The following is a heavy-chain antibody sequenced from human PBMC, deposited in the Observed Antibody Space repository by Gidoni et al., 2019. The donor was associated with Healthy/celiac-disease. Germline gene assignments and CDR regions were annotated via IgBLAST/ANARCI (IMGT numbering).Heavy chain of an antibody. Sequence: QLQLQESGPGLVKPSETLSLTCTVSGGSISISSYYWGWIRQPPGKGLEWIGSIYYSGSTYYNPSLKSRVTISVDTSKNQFSLKLSSVTAADTAVYYCARQPIRDRTEGSGSFDYWGQGTLVTVSS. CDR2: IYYSGST. CDR3: ARQPIRDRTEGSGSFDY. D-gene: IGHD3-10*01. V-gene: IGHV4-39*01. J-gene: IGHJ4*02. CDR1: GGSISISSYY.